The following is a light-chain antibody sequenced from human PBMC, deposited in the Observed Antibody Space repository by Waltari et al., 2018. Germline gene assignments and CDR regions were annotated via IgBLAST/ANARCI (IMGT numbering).Light chain of an antibody. CDR2: AAS. CDR3: QQSYSTPLT. CDR1: QSMTTY. V-gene: IGKV1-39*01. J-gene: IGKJ4*01. Sequence: DIQMTQSPSSLSASVGDRVTITCRASQSMTTYLNWYQQKPGKAPKLLIYAASSWRSGVPSRFSGSGSGTDFTLTISSLQPEDVATYYCQQSYSTPLTFGGGTKVEIK.